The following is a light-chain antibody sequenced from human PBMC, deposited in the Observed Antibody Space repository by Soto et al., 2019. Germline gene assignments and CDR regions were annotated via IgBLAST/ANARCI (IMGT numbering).Light chain of an antibody. CDR2: EVS. CDR1: SSDVGGYNY. V-gene: IGLV2-8*01. CDR3: SSYAGSNNLV. Sequence: QSVLTQPPSAPGSPGQSVTISCTGTSSDVGGYNYVSWYQHHPGKAPKLMTYEVSKRPSGVPDRFSGSKSGDTASLTVSGLQAEDEAYYYCSSYAGSNNLVFGGGTKLTVL. J-gene: IGLJ2*01.